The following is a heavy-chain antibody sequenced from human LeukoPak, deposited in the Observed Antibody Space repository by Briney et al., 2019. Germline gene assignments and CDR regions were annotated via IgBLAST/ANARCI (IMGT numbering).Heavy chain of an antibody. D-gene: IGHD3-22*01. V-gene: IGHV4-59*01. CDR3: AGVRGNYYYYYYYMDV. CDR2: IYYSGST. Sequence: SETLSLTCTVSGGSISSYYWSWIRQPPGKGLEWIGYIYYSGSTNYNPSLKSRVTISVDTSKNQFSLKLSSVTAADTAVYYCAGVRGNYYYYYYYMDVWGKGTTFTVSS. CDR1: GGSISSYY. J-gene: IGHJ6*03.